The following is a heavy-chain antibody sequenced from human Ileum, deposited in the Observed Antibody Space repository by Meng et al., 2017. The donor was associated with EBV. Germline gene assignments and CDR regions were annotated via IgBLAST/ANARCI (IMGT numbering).Heavy chain of an antibody. CDR3: ARGHQTYHDY. CDR2: VHAGNGDT. J-gene: IGHJ4*02. CDR1: GYRFTSSA. V-gene: IGHV1-3*01. D-gene: IGHD2-2*01. Sequence: QVRLVQSGTEVKKPGASVKVSCKAFGYRFTSSAIHWVRQAPGQRLEWMGWVHAGNGDTKYSQNFQDRLTIARDTSANTAYMDLSSLRSEDTAVYYCARGHQTYHDYWGQGTLVTVSS.